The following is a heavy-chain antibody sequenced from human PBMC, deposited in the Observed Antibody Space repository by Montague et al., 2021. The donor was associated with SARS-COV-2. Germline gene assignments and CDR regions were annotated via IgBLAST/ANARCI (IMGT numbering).Heavy chain of an antibody. Sequence: SETLSLTCTVSGGSISSSSYYWGWIRQPPGKGLEWIGSIYYSGSTYYNPSLKSRVAISVDTSKNQFSLRLSSVAAADTAVYYCASPTYYYDSSVSDAFDIWGQGTMATVSS. CDR2: IYYSGST. J-gene: IGHJ3*02. D-gene: IGHD3-22*01. CDR3: ASPTYYYDSSVSDAFDI. CDR1: GGSISSSSYY. V-gene: IGHV4-39*01.